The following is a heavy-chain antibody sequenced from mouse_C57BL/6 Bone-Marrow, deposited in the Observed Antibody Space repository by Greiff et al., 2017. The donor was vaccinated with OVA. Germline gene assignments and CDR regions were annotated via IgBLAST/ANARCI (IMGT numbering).Heavy chain of an antibody. V-gene: IGHV1-15*01. CDR1: GYTFTDYE. D-gene: IGHD1-1*01. CDR3: TRWGVLRNYFDY. J-gene: IGHJ2*01. CDR2: IDPETGGT. Sequence: QVQLQQSGAELVRPGASVTLSCKASGYTFTDYEMHWVKQTPVHGLEWIGAIDPETGGTAYNQKFKGKAILTADKSSSTAYMELRSLTSEDSAVYYCTRWGVLRNYFDYWGQGTTLTVSS.